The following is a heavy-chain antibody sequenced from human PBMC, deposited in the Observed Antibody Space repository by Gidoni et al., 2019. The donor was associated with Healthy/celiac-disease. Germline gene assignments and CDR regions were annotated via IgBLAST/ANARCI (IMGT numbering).Heavy chain of an antibody. Sequence: EVQLLESGGGLVQPGGSLGLSCAASGFTFSSYAMSWVRQAPGKGLEWVSAISCSGGSTYYAAAVKGRFTISRDNSKNTLYLQMNSRRAEDTAVYYCAKAPQVGITMIGFGWGQGTLVTVSS. V-gene: IGHV3-23*01. CDR3: AKAPQVGITMIGFG. J-gene: IGHJ4*02. CDR1: GFTFSSYA. D-gene: IGHD3-22*01. CDR2: ISCSGGST.